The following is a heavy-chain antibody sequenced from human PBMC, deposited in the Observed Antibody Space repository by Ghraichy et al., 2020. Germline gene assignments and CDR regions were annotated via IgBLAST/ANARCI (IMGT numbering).Heavy chain of an antibody. CDR3: ARNIAAAGPAYDAFDI. Sequence: LSLTCAASGFTFSSYAMHWVRQAPGKGLEWVAVTSYDGSNKYYADSVKGRFTISRDNSKNTLYLQMNSLRAEDTAVYYCARNIAAAGPAYDAFDIWGQGTMVTVSS. V-gene: IGHV3-30-3*01. D-gene: IGHD6-13*01. CDR2: TSYDGSNK. CDR1: GFTFSSYA. J-gene: IGHJ3*02.